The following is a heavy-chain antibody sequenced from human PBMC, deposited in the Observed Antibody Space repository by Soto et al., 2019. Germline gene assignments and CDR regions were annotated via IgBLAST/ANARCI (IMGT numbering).Heavy chain of an antibody. J-gene: IGHJ4*02. CDR1: GFTFSGSA. V-gene: IGHV3-73*01. D-gene: IGHD5-12*01. Sequence: EVQLVESGGGLVQPGGSLKLSCAASGFTFSGSAMHWVRQASGKGLEWVGRVRSKPNNYATSYAASVKGRFTISRDDSKNTAYLKMNRVKTEDTALYYCTSTWGRVATNAEATRTYDYWGQGTLVTVSS. CDR2: VRSKPNNYAT. CDR3: TSTWGRVATNAEATRTYDY.